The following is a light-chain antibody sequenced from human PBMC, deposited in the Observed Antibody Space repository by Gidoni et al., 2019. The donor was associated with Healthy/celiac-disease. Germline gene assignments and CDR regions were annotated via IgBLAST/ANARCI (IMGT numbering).Light chain of an antibody. CDR2: DAS. CDR3: QQRSNWSLT. Sequence: EIVLTQSPATLSLSPGERATLPCRASQSVSSYLAWYQQKPGQAPRLLIYDASNRATGIPARFSGSGSGTDFTLTIRSLEPEEFAVYYCQQRSNWSLTFGGGTKVEIK. CDR1: QSVSSY. V-gene: IGKV3-11*01. J-gene: IGKJ4*01.